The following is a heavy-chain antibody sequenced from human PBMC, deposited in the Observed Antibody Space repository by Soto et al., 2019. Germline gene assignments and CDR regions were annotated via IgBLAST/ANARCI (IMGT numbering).Heavy chain of an antibody. J-gene: IGHJ6*02. CDR2: IYWNGNE. CDR3: AHVLSGYYYVMDV. Sequence: QITLRESGPTLVKPTQTLTLTCTFSGFSFTTSGVGVGWFRQPPGQALQWLALIYWNGNERYSPSLNNRLTVTQDTSKNQVVRTMTDVDPVDTATYCCAHVLSGYYYVMDVWGQGTNGTVSS. CDR1: GFSFTTSGVG. V-gene: IGHV2-5*01. D-gene: IGHD2-15*01.